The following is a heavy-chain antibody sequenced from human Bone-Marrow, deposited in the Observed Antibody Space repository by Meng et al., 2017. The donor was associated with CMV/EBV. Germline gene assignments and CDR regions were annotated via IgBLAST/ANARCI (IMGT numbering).Heavy chain of an antibody. J-gene: IGHJ5*02. V-gene: IGHV1-69*12. CDR2: IIPIFGTA. CDR3: ARDTIVGATFWFDP. Sequence: VRLVQCGAEVKKPGSSVKVSCKVSGGTFSSYAISWGRQAPGQGLEWMGGIIPIFGTANYAQKFQGRVTITADESTSTAYMELSSLRSEDTAVYYCARDTIVGATFWFDPWGQGTLVTVSS. D-gene: IGHD1-26*01. CDR1: GGTFSSYA.